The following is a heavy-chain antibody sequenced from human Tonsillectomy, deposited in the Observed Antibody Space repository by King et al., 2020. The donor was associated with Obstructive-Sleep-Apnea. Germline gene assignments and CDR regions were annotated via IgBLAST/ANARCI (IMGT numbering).Heavy chain of an antibody. D-gene: IGHD6-19*01. Sequence: QVQLVESGGGVVQPGRSLRLSCAASGFTFSSYGMHWVRQAPGKGLEWVAVMWYDGSNKYYADSVKGRFTISRDNSKNTLYLQMSSLRAEDTAMYYCARGGPASSIYITVAGYYWGQGTLVTVSS. CDR2: MWYDGSNK. CDR1: GFTFSSYG. V-gene: IGHV3-33*01. J-gene: IGHJ4*02. CDR3: ARGGPASSIYITVAGYY.